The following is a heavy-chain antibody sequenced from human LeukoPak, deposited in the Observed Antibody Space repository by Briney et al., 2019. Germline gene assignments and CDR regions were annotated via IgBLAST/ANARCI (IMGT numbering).Heavy chain of an antibody. V-gene: IGHV4-59*01. D-gene: IGHD5-18*01. Sequence: SETLSLTCTVSDDSMISYYWSWVRQPPGKGLEWIGYVSYSGSTDYNPSLKSRVTISIDTSKNQFSLRLSSVTAADTAVYYCARENDRYGRIDYWGQGTLVTVSS. CDR3: ARENDRYGRIDY. CDR2: VSYSGST. CDR1: DDSMISYY. J-gene: IGHJ4*02.